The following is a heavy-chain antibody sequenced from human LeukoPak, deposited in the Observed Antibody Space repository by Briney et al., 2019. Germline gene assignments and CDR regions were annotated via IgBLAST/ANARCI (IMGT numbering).Heavy chain of an antibody. D-gene: IGHD3-10*01. CDR1: GASINSGSNY. Sequence: SETLSLTCRVSGASINSGSNYWGWIRQPPGKTLEWIGSIYYSGSPFSNPSLKSRVIIMIDTPKNHFSLTLSSVTAADTAVYYCARSDGYGLVGIWGQGTMVTVSS. V-gene: IGHV4-39*07. CDR2: IYYSGSP. J-gene: IGHJ3*02. CDR3: ARSDGYGLVGI.